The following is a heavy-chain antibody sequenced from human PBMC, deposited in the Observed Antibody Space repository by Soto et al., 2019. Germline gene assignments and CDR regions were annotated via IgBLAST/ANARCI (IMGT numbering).Heavy chain of an antibody. Sequence: QVQLQESGPGLVKPSQTLSLTCTVSGGSISSGGYYWSWIRQHPGKGLEWIGYIYYSGSTYYNPSLKSRVTISVDTSKNQFSLRLSSVTAADTAVYCCARVRTTVGVGYYFDYWGQGTLVTVSS. CDR2: IYYSGST. CDR3: ARVRTTVGVGYYFDY. D-gene: IGHD4-17*01. J-gene: IGHJ4*02. V-gene: IGHV4-31*03. CDR1: GGSISSGGYY.